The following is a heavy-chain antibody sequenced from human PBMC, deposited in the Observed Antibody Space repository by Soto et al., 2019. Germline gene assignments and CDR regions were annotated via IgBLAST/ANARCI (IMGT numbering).Heavy chain of an antibody. Sequence: QITLKESGPTLVKPTQTLTLTCTFSGFSLSTSGVGVGWLRQPPGKALEWLALIYWDDDRRYSPSLRGRLPITKDTTKNKVVLTMTTMDPVGTATYYCAHRRVDARGYYPTAFDYWGQGTLVTVSS. D-gene: IGHD3-22*01. CDR1: GFSLSTSGVG. CDR3: AHRRVDARGYYPTAFDY. J-gene: IGHJ4*02. CDR2: IYWDDDR. V-gene: IGHV2-5*02.